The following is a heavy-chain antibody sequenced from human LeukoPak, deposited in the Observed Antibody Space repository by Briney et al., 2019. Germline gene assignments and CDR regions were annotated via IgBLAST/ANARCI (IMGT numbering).Heavy chain of an antibody. CDR2: IYYSGST. J-gene: IGHJ3*02. D-gene: IGHD6-19*01. V-gene: IGHV4-31*03. CDR1: GGSISSGGYY. CDR3: ARTTVMAGTQCAFDI. Sequence: SETLSLTCTVSGGSISSGGYYWSWIRQHPGKGLEWIGYIYYSGSTYYNPSLKSRVTISVDTSKNQFSLKLSSVTAADTAVYYCARTTVMAGTQCAFDIWGQGTMSPSLQ.